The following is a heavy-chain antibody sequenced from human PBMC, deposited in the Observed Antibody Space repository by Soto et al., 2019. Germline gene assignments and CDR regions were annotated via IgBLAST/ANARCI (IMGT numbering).Heavy chain of an antibody. D-gene: IGHD5-18*01. CDR2: IYPDDSDT. V-gene: IGHV5-51*01. CDR1: GFNFPTFW. Sequence: PGESLTLSCKHSGFNFPTFWIAWVRQMPGKGLEWMGTIYPDDSDTRYSPSFQGQVTISADKSINTAYLQWSSLKASDTAMYYCARGGRSYAPCDYWGQGTLVTVSS. J-gene: IGHJ4*02. CDR3: ARGGRSYAPCDY.